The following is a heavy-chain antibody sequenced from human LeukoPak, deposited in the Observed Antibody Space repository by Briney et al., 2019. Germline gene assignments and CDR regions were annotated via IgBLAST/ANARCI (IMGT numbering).Heavy chain of an antibody. Sequence: RASVKVSCKASGYTFTSFGITWVRQAPGQGLEWMGWISAYNGNTNYAQKLQDRVTLTTDTSTSTAYMEPRSLRSDDTALYCCARVGGKIPGAIVPMNIAKPDYYYYMDVWGKGTTVTISS. D-gene: IGHD2-2*01. CDR3: ARVGGKIPGAIVPMNIAKPDYYYYMDV. J-gene: IGHJ6*03. V-gene: IGHV1-18*01. CDR2: ISAYNGNT. CDR1: GYTFTSFG.